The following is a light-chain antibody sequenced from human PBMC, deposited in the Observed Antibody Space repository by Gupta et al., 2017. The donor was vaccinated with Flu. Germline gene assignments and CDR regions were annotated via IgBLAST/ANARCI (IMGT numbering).Light chain of an antibody. CDR2: DVS. Sequence: DIQMTQSPASLSASVGDRVTITCRASQTIRSYLNWYQQRPGKAPKLLIYDVSTLNGGVPSRFSGSGAGTDFTLTITSLQPEDFANYYCQQKDRAPRTVGQGTKVEIK. V-gene: IGKV1-39*01. CDR3: QQKDRAPRT. CDR1: QTIRSY. J-gene: IGKJ1*01.